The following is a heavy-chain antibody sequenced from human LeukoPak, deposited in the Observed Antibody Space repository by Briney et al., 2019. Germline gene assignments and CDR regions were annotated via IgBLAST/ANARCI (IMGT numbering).Heavy chain of an antibody. Sequence: SETLSLTCTVSGYSISSGYYWGWIRQPPGKGLEWIGSVYNSGSTYYNPSLKSRVTISVDTSKNQFSLKLSSVTAADTAVYYCARSPTVRNWFDPWGQGTLVTVSS. CDR3: ARSPTVRNWFDP. CDR2: VYNSGST. CDR1: GYSISSGYY. J-gene: IGHJ5*02. V-gene: IGHV4-38-2*02. D-gene: IGHD4-17*01.